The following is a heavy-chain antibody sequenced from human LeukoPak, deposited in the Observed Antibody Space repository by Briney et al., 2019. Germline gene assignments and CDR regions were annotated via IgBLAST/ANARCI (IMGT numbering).Heavy chain of an antibody. D-gene: IGHD6-19*01. CDR3: AREMQWLTPTYAFDI. Sequence: PGXSLRLSCAASGFTFSSYSMNWVRQAPGKGLEWVSSISSSSSYIYYADSVKGRFTISRDNAKNSLYLQMNSLRAEDTAVYYCAREMQWLTPTYAFDIWGQGTMVTVSS. CDR1: GFTFSSYS. V-gene: IGHV3-21*01. J-gene: IGHJ3*02. CDR2: ISSSSSYI.